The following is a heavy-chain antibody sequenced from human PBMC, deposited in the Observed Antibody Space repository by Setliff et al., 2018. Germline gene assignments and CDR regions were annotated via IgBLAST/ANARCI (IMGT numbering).Heavy chain of an antibody. CDR2: IYHSGST. D-gene: IGHD3-10*01. CDR3: ARGGGYGSGGSFHNAPFDY. CDR1: GYSISNGYY. J-gene: IGHJ4*02. Sequence: SETLSLTCAVSGYSISNGYYWGWIRQPPGKGLEWIGSIYHSGSTYYNPSLKSRVTISVDTSKNQFSLKLSSVTAADTAVYYCARGGGYGSGGSFHNAPFDYWGQGMLVTVSS. V-gene: IGHV4-38-2*01.